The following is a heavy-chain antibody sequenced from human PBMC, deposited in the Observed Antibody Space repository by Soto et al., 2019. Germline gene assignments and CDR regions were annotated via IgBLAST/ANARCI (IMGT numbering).Heavy chain of an antibody. J-gene: IGHJ5*02. CDR1: GFTFSNSA. Sequence: EVQLLESGGGLVQPGGSLRLSCAASGFTFSNSAMSWVRQAPGKGLEWVSVISGAGDNTHYADSVQGRFTISRDNSNNTLDLQMTSLRAGDTAVYYCAKDHWFDPWGQGTLVTVSS. CDR2: ISGAGDNT. CDR3: AKDHWFDP. V-gene: IGHV3-23*01.